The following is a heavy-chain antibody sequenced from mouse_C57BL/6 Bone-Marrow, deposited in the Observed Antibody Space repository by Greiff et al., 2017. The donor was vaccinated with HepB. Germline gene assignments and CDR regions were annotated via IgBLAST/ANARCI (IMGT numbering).Heavy chain of an antibody. Sequence: EVQGVESGGGLVQPGGSMKLSCVASGFTFSNYWMNWVRQSPEKGLEWVAQIRLKSDNYATHYAESVKGRFTISRDDSKSSVYLQMNNLRAEDTGIYYCTVDGYYYFDYWGQGTTLTVFS. CDR3: TVDGYYYFDY. CDR1: GFTFSNYW. J-gene: IGHJ2*01. V-gene: IGHV6-3*01. CDR2: IRLKSDNYAT. D-gene: IGHD2-3*01.